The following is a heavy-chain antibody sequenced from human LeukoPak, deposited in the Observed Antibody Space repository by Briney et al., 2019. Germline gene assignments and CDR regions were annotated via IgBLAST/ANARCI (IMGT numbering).Heavy chain of an antibody. CDR1: GYSFATYW. J-gene: IGHJ4*02. CDR2: IYPGDSDT. CDR3: ATGYCSGGSCYSEKNFDY. D-gene: IGHD2-15*01. V-gene: IGHV5-51*01. Sequence: GESLKISCKGSGYSFATYWIGWVRQMTGKGLEWMGIIYPGDSDTSYSPSFQGQVTISADKSISTAYLQWSSLKASDTAMYYCATGYCSGGSCYSEKNFDYWGQGTPVTVSS.